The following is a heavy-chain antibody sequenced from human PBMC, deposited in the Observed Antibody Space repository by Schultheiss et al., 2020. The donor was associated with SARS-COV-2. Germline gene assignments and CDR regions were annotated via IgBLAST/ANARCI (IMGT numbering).Heavy chain of an antibody. D-gene: IGHD3-10*01. CDR2: INPNSGGT. V-gene: IGHV1-2*02. Sequence: VKVSCKASGYTFTGYYMHWVRQAPGQWLEWMGWINPNSGGTNYAQKFQGRVTMTRDTSISTAYMELSRLRSDDTAVYYCARDYYGSGSYLVIGWGQGTLVTVSS. CDR1: GYTFTGYY. CDR3: ARDYYGSGSYLVIG. J-gene: IGHJ4*02.